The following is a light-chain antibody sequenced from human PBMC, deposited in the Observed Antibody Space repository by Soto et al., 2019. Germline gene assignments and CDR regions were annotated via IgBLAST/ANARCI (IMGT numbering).Light chain of an antibody. Sequence: QSVLTQPASMSGTPGPSITISCTGSNSDVSIYDFVSWYQHHPGRAPKLIVSEVSHRPSGVSNRFSGSKSGNTASLTISGLQSEDEADHYCISYTSDDVRYVFGTGTKVTVL. CDR1: NSDVSIYDF. CDR2: EVS. CDR3: ISYTSDDVRYV. V-gene: IGLV2-14*01. J-gene: IGLJ1*01.